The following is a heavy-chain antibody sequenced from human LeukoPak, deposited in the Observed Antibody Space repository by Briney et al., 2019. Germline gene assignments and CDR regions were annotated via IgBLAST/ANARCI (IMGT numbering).Heavy chain of an antibody. CDR1: GYSFTNYY. D-gene: IGHD3-10*01. V-gene: IGHV5-51*01. J-gene: IGHJ4*02. CDR3: ARHFTGIDYGDY. Sequence: GESLKISCKGSGYSFTNYYIAWVRQMPGKGLEWMGIIYPGDSDTRYSPSFQGQVTISADKSIGTAYLQWSSLKASDTAMYYCARHFTGIDYGDYWGQGTLVTVSS. CDR2: IYPGDSDT.